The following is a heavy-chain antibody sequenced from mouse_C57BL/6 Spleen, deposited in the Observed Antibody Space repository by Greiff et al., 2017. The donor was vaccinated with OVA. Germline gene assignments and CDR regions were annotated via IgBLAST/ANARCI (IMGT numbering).Heavy chain of an antibody. CDR3: ARQGDSIYFDY. CDR1: GFTFSSYG. V-gene: IGHV5-6*01. Sequence: EVKLMESGGDLVKPGGSLKLSCAASGFTFSSYGMSWVRQTPDKRLEWVATISSGGSYTYYPDSVTGRFTISRDNAKNTLYLQMSSLKSEDTAMYYCARQGDSIYFDYWGQGTTLTVSS. J-gene: IGHJ2*01. D-gene: IGHD2-10*02. CDR2: ISSGGSYT.